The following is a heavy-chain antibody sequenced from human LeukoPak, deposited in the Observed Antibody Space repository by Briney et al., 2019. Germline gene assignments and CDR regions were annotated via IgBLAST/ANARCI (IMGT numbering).Heavy chain of an antibody. CDR1: GGSISSYY. Sequence: SETLSLTCTDSGGSISSYYWSWIRQPAGKGLEWIGRIYTSGSTNYNPSLKSRVTMSVDTSKNQFSLKLSSVTAADTAVYYCAREDPNDYGDYVRPFDYWGQGTLVTVSS. V-gene: IGHV4-4*07. J-gene: IGHJ4*02. D-gene: IGHD4-17*01. CDR3: AREDPNDYGDYVRPFDY. CDR2: IYTSGST.